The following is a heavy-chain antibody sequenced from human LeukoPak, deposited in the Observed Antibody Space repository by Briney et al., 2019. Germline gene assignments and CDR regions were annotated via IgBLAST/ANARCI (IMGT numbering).Heavy chain of an antibody. D-gene: IGHD4/OR15-4a*01. Sequence: GRSLRLSCAASGFTFSAHYLSWIRQAPGLGLEWVSYISSTSSYTYYANSVKGRFTISRDNAKNSLYLQMNSLRAEDTAVYYCARGTYRGEKYYGTTGGPFDIWGQGTMVTVSS. CDR1: GFTFSAHY. CDR3: ARGTYRGEKYYGTTGGPFDI. V-gene: IGHV3-11*06. CDR2: ISSTSSYT. J-gene: IGHJ3*02.